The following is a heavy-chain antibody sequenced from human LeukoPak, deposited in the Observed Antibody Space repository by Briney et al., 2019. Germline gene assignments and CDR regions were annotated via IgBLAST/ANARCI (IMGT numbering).Heavy chain of an antibody. V-gene: IGHV6-1*01. CDR3: ARERISMVRGAGDTFDV. D-gene: IGHD3-10*01. CDR2: TYYRSKWYN. Sequence: SQTLSLTCAISGDSVSSNSAAWNWIRQSPSTGLEWLGRTYYRSKWYNDYAVSVKSRVTINPDTSKNQFSLQPNSVTPEDTAVYYCARERISMVRGAGDTFDVWGQGTVVTVSS. J-gene: IGHJ3*01. CDR1: GDSVSSNSAA.